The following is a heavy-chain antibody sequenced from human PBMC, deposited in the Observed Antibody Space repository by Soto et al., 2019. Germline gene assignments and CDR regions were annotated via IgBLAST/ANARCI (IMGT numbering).Heavy chain of an antibody. Sequence: GASVKVSCKASGYTFTGYYMHWVRQAPGQGLEWMGWINPNSGGTNYAQKFQGRVTMTRDTSIRTAYMELSRLRSDDTAVYYCARDEAVAGTIWFDPWGQGTLVTVSS. CDR1: GYTFTGYY. CDR2: INPNSGGT. V-gene: IGHV1-2*02. J-gene: IGHJ5*02. CDR3: ARDEAVAGTIWFDP. D-gene: IGHD6-19*01.